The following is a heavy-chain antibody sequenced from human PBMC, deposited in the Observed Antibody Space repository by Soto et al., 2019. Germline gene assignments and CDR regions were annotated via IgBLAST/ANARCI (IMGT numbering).Heavy chain of an antibody. CDR2: IYYSGST. CDR3: ARGSDYYDSSGYPLDY. V-gene: IGHV4-59*01. J-gene: IGHJ4*02. Sequence: SETLSLTCTVSGGSISSYYWSWIRQPPGKGLEWIGYIYYSGSTNYNPSLKSRVTISVDTSKNQFSLKLSSVTAADTAVYYCARGSDYYDSSGYPLDYWGQGTLVTVSS. CDR1: GGSISSYY. D-gene: IGHD3-22*01.